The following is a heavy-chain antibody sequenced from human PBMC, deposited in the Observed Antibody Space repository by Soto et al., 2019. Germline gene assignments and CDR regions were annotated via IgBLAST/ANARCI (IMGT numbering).Heavy chain of an antibody. J-gene: IGHJ6*02. CDR1: GGSISSYY. V-gene: IGHV4-59*01. Sequence: SETLCLTCPVSGGSISSYYWSWIRPPPGKGLEWIGYIYYSGSTNYNPSLKSRVTISVDTSKNQFSLKLSSVTAADTAVYYCATLADHSGYYGMDVWGQGTTVTVSS. CDR2: IYYSGST. CDR3: ATLADHSGYYGMDV. D-gene: IGHD2-15*01.